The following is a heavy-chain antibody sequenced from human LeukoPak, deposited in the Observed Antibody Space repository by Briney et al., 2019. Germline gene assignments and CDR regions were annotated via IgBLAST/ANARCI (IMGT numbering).Heavy chain of an antibody. CDR3: AKGREPYGDSRFDY. V-gene: IGHV3-23*01. D-gene: IGHD4-17*01. J-gene: IGHJ4*02. CDR2: ISGSGSSA. CDR1: GFTFSNYA. Sequence: GGSLRLSCAASGFTFSNYAMSWVRQAPGKGLEWVSTISGSGSSAYYADSVKGRFTISRDNSENTLYLQMNSLGVEDTAVYYCAKGREPYGDSRFDYWGQGTLVTVSS.